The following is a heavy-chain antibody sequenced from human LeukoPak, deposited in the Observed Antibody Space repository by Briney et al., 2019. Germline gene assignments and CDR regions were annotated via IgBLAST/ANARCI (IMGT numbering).Heavy chain of an antibody. CDR1: GFTFSNSW. CDR3: ATYSILNAREFRY. V-gene: IGHV3-7*01. D-gene: IGHD4-11*01. CDR2: VQHIGGET. Sequence: GGSLRLSCAGSGFTFSNSWMGWVRQAPGKGLEWVANVQHIGGETYYVDSVEGRFTISRDNAKNSVYLQMNSLGADDTAVYYCATYSILNAREFRYWGQGTLVTVTS. J-gene: IGHJ1*01.